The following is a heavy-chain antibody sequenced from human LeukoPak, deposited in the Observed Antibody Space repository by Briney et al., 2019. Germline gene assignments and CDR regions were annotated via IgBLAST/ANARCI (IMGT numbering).Heavy chain of an antibody. CDR2: INSDGSST. J-gene: IGHJ6*03. D-gene: IGHD2-15*01. CDR1: GFTFSSYW. Sequence: PGGSLRLSCAASGFTFSSYWMHWVRQAPGKGLVWVSRINSDGSSTSYADSVKGRFTISRDNAKNTLYLQMNSLRAEDTAVYYCARVRCSGGSCSAYYYYYMDVWGKGTTVTISS. V-gene: IGHV3-74*01. CDR3: ARVRCSGGSCSAYYYYYMDV.